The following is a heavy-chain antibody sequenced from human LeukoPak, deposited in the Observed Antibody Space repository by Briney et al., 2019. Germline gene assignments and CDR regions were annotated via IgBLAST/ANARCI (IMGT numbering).Heavy chain of an antibody. D-gene: IGHD3-10*01. V-gene: IGHV4-34*01. Sequence: KPSETLSLTCAVYGGSFSGYYWSWIRQPPGKGLEWIGEINHSGSTNYNPSLKGRAIISADTSKNQFSLKLTSVTAADTAVYYCVRDRELTYWGQGILVTVSS. CDR2: INHSGST. J-gene: IGHJ4*02. CDR3: VRDRELTY. CDR1: GGSFSGYY.